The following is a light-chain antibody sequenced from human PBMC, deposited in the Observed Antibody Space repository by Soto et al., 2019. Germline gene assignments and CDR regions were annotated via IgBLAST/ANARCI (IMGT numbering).Light chain of an antibody. CDR1: SSNIGINY. CDR3: ATWDSSLTAVV. J-gene: IGLJ2*01. CDR2: DNN. Sequence: QSVLTQPPSVSAAPGQKVTISCSGSSSNIGINYVSWYQHLPGTAPKLLIYDNNERPSGIPDRFSGSRSGTSATLGITGLQTGDEADYFCATWDSSLTAVVFGGGTQLTVL. V-gene: IGLV1-51*01.